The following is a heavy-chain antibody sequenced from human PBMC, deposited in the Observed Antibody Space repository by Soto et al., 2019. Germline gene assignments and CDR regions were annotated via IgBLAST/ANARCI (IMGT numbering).Heavy chain of an antibody. V-gene: IGHV3-23*01. Sequence: EVQLLEYGGGLVQPGGSLRLSCAASGFTFSNYAMTWVRQSPGKGLEWVSHISASGGSISYADSVKGRFTISRDNSKSTLYLQMNSLRAEDTATYYCAKGAHGSGTYDCWGQGTLVTVSS. D-gene: IGHD3-10*01. CDR2: ISASGGSI. J-gene: IGHJ4*02. CDR3: AKGAHGSGTYDC. CDR1: GFTFSNYA.